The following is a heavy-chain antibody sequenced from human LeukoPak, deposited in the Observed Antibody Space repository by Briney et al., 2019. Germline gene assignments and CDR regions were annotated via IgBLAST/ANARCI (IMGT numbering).Heavy chain of an antibody. J-gene: IGHJ5*02. D-gene: IGHD6-19*01. CDR2: FHYSGTT. CDR3: ARTGDSSGWFNWFDP. V-gene: IGHV4-39*07. Sequence: SETLSLTCTVSGGSIRSTSHYWGWIRQPPGRDLEWIGSFHYSGTTSYNPSLKSRVTISVDTSQNQFSLKLSSVTAADTAVYYCARTGDSSGWFNWFDPWGQGTLVTVSS. CDR1: GGSIRSTSHY.